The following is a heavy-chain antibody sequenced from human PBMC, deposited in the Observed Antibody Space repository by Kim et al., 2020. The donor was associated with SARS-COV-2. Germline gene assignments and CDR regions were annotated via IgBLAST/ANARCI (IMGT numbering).Heavy chain of an antibody. D-gene: IGHD2-2*01. J-gene: IGHJ5*02. Sequence: GGSLRLSCAASGFTFSTYDIHWVRQAPGKGLEWVAIISFDGSDKYYADSVRGRFTISRDNSKNTLYLQMNSLRVEDTAIYYCAKARDIVVEPTAMGSWGQGTLVTISS. V-gene: IGHV3-30*18. CDR2: ISFDGSDK. CDR1: GFTFSTYD. CDR3: AKARDIVVEPTAMGS.